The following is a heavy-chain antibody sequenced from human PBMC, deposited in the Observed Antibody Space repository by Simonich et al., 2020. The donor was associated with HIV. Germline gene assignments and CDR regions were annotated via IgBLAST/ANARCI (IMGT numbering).Heavy chain of an antibody. V-gene: IGHV4-34*01. CDR2: INHIGLA. CDR3: ARGYCSRTSCMGGDTFDI. J-gene: IGHJ3*02. Sequence: QGRLQQWGAGLLKPSETLSLTFAVYGGSFSGYYWSWIRQSPGKGLEWIGEINHIGLAHINRSRKGRVTLSVDASKNQFSLKLSSVTAADTAVFYCARGYCSRTSCMGGDTFDIWGQGTVVTVS. D-gene: IGHD2-2*01. CDR1: GGSFSGYY.